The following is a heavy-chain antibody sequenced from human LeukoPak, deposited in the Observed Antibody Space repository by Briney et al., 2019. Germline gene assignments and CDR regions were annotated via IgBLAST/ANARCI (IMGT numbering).Heavy chain of an antibody. V-gene: IGHV1-18*01. CDR3: ARDGYFDH. CDR1: AYTFTNYG. Sequence: ASVKVSCKASAYTFTNYGIAWVRQAPGQGLEWMGWISAHNGNTNYAQKLQGRVSMTTDTATSTAYMKLRSLASGDTAVYYCARDGYFDHWGQGTLVTVSS. CDR2: ISAHNGNT. J-gene: IGHJ4*02.